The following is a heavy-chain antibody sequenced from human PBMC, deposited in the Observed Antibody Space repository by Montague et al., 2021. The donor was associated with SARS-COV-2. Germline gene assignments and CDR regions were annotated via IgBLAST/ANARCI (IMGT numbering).Heavy chain of an antibody. D-gene: IGHD6-19*01. V-gene: IGHV4-59*08. CDR1: GDSISRYY. J-gene: IGHJ5*02. Sequence: SETLSLTCTVSGDSISRYYWTWIRQSPGRGLGWIGYIYKSEKTNYNPSLKSRVTISEDTSTNQFSLKLRAVTAADSAVYYCARNIGWYSHDRWGQGTLVTVSS. CDR2: IYKSEKT. CDR3: ARNIGWYSHDR.